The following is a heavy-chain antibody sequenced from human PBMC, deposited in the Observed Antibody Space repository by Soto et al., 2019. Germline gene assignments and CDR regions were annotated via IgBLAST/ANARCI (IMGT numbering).Heavy chain of an antibody. CDR2: IYYSGST. Sequence: SETLSLTCTVSGGSISSSSYYWGWIRQPPGKGLEWIGSIYYSGSTYYNPSLKSRVTISVDTSKNQFSLKLSSVTAADTAVYYWARHGWLEWGGSGWYSSYWGQGTLVTVSS. D-gene: IGHD6-19*01. CDR1: GGSISSSSYY. V-gene: IGHV4-39*01. J-gene: IGHJ4*02. CDR3: ARHGWLEWGGSGWYSSY.